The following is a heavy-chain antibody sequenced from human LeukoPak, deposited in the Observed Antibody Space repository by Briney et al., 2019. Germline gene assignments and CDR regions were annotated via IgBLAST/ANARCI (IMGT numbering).Heavy chain of an antibody. CDR2: IYSGGST. J-gene: IGHJ4*02. CDR3: TRVLVVDSSGYYGYYFDY. V-gene: IGHV3-53*01. CDR1: GFTVSTNY. D-gene: IGHD3-22*01. Sequence: GGSLRLSCAASGFTVSTNYMTWVRQAPGKGLEWVSVIYSGGSTYYADPVRGRFTISRVNSKNTLYLQMNSLRAEDTAVYYCTRVLVVDSSGYYGYYFDYWGQGTLVTVSS.